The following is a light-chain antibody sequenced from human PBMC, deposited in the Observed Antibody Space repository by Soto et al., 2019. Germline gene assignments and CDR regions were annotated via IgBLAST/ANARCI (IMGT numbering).Light chain of an antibody. Sequence: QSALTQPPSASGSPGQSVTISCTGTSSDVGGYNYVSWYQQHPGKAPKLMIYEVSKRPSGVPDRFSGSKSGNTASLTVSGLQAEDEADYYCSSYADSNNLVVFGGGTKVTVL. CDR3: SSYADSNNLVV. V-gene: IGLV2-8*01. J-gene: IGLJ2*01. CDR1: SSDVGGYNY. CDR2: EVS.